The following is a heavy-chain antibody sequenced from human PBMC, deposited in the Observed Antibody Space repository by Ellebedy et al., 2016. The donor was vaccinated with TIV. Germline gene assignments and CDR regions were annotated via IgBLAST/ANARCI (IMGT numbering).Heavy chain of an antibody. V-gene: IGHV3-74*01. Sequence: GESLKISCAASGFAFSSYWMHWVRQVPGKGLMWVSHIISDGSDTNYADSVKGRFTISRDNAKNSLYLQMNSLRAEDTAVYYCARDLVVVPPAIVSDYYYGMDVWGHGTTVTVSS. D-gene: IGHD2-2*01. J-gene: IGHJ6*02. CDR2: IISDGSDT. CDR1: GFAFSSYW. CDR3: ARDLVVVPPAIVSDYYYGMDV.